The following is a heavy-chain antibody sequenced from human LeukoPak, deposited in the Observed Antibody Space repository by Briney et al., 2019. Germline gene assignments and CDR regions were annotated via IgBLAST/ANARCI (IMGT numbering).Heavy chain of an antibody. D-gene: IGHD6-19*01. Sequence: GGSLRLSCAAPGLTFSSHAMSWVRQAPGKGLEWVSLISGSGGTTYYADSVKGRFTISRDNSKNTLSLQMNSLGVEDTAIYYCARLSSGWYDSWGQGTLVTVSS. CDR1: GLTFSSHA. CDR3: ARLSSGWYDS. J-gene: IGHJ5*01. V-gene: IGHV3-23*01. CDR2: ISGSGGTT.